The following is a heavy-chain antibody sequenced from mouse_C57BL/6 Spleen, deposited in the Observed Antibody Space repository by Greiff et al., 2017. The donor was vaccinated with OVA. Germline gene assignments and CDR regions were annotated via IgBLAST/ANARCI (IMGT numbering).Heavy chain of an antibody. V-gene: IGHV5-6*01. CDR2: ISSGGSYT. CDR1: GFTFSSYG. Sequence: EVQVVESGGDLVKPGGSLKLSCAASGFTFSSYGMSWVRQTPDKRLEWVATISSGGSYTYYPDSVKGRFTISRDNAKNTLYLQMSSLKSEDTAMYYCAVYGSSPLFAYWGQGTLVTVSA. CDR3: AVYGSSPLFAY. D-gene: IGHD1-1*01. J-gene: IGHJ3*01.